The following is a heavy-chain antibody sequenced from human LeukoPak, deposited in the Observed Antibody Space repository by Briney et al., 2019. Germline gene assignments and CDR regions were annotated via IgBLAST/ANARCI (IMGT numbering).Heavy chain of an antibody. J-gene: IGHJ4*02. V-gene: IGHV3-30*03. CDR3: AGYNCTSTTCYTGGFDY. Sequence: GGSLRLSCAASGFTFSSYGMHWVRQAPGKGLEWVAIISYDGSNKYYADSVKGRFTISRDNSKNTLYLQMSSLGAEDTAVYYCAGYNCTSTTCYTGGFDYWGQGTLVTVSS. CDR1: GFTFSSYG. D-gene: IGHD2-2*02. CDR2: ISYDGSNK.